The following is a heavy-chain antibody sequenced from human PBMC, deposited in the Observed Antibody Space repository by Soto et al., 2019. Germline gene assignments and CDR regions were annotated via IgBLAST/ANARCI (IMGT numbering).Heavy chain of an antibody. V-gene: IGHV1-69*12. D-gene: IGHD4-17*01. CDR3: FLVTTYHYGGMDF. J-gene: IGHJ6*02. CDR1: GGSFRNYV. Sequence: QVQLVQSGAEVKKPASSVKVSCQASGGSFRNYVITWVRQAPGQGLEWMGGIIPIFGTANYAQKFQGRVTITADEYTNTAYMELISLRSKDTALYYCFLVTTYHYGGMDFWGQGTTVTVSS. CDR2: IIPIFGTA.